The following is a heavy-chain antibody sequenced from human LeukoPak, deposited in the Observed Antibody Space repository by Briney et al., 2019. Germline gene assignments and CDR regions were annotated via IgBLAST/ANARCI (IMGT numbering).Heavy chain of an antibody. CDR3: ARGDIVVVPAHFPFDY. CDR2: ISYDGSNK. Sequence: GGSLRLSCAASGFTFSSYAMHWVRQAPGKGLEWVAVISYDGSNKYYADSVKGRFTISRDNSKNTLYLQMNSLRAEDTAVYYCARGDIVVVPAHFPFDYWGQGTLVTVSS. CDR1: GFTFSSYA. J-gene: IGHJ4*02. D-gene: IGHD2-2*01. V-gene: IGHV3-30-3*01.